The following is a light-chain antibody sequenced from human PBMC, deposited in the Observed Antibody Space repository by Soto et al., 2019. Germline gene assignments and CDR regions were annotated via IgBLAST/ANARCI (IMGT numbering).Light chain of an antibody. Sequence: EIVMTQSPATLSVSPGERATLSCSASQSVSSNLAWYQQKPCQPPRLLIYGASTRATGIPARLIGSGSGTEFTLTISSLQSEDFAVYYCHQYNNWPPWTFGQGTKVEI. CDR3: HQYNNWPPWT. J-gene: IGKJ1*01. V-gene: IGKV3-15*01. CDR1: QSVSSN. CDR2: GAS.